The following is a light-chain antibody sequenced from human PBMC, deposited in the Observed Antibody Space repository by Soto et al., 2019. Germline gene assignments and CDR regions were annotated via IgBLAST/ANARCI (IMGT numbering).Light chain of an antibody. J-gene: IGKJ1*01. V-gene: IGKV2-28*01. Sequence: DIVMTQSPLSLPVTPGEPASISCRSSQSLLHSNGYNYLDWYLQKPGQSPQLLIYLGSNRASGVPDRFSGSGSGTDFTLKISRVEAEDVGVYYGMQALQTPRATFGQGTKVEIK. CDR1: QSLLHSNGYNY. CDR3: MQALQTPRAT. CDR2: LGS.